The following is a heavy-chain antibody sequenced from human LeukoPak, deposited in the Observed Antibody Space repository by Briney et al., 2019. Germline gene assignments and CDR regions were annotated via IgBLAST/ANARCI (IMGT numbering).Heavy chain of an antibody. V-gene: IGHV3-11*04. CDR2: ISTSVSTI. Sequence: GGSLRLSCAASGFTFSDYFMSWIRQAPGKGLEWVSYISTSVSTIYYADSVKGRFTNARDNAKNSLYLQMICLRAEDTAVYYCAKEYAMIVVDYYGVYDYWGQGTLVTVSS. J-gene: IGHJ4*02. CDR3: AKEYAMIVVDYYGVYDY. D-gene: IGHD3-22*01. CDR1: GFTFSDYF.